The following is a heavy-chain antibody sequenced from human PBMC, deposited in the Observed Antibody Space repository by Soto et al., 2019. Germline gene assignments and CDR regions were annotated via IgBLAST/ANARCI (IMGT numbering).Heavy chain of an antibody. CDR2: INPHGGST. Sequence: ASVKVSCKAPRDTFTSYYINWVRQAPGQGLEWMGVINPHGGSTAYAQKFKGRVTLTRDTSASTVYMGVSSLTSEDTAMYYCARSSGGNFGIIIEGTNWFAPWGQGTLVTVSS. CDR3: ARSSGGNFGIIIEGTNWFAP. CDR1: RDTFTSYY. J-gene: IGHJ5*02. V-gene: IGHV1-46*01. D-gene: IGHD1-26*01.